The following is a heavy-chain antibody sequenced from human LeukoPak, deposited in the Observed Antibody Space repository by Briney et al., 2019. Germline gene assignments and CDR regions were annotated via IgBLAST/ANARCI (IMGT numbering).Heavy chain of an antibody. CDR2: IYTSGST. CDR1: GGSISSGSYY. Sequence: PSETLSLTCTVSGGSISSGSYYWSWIRQPAGKGLEWIGRIYTSGSTNYNPSLKTRVTISVHTSNNQFSLTLSSVTAADTAVYYCARDIWQQQYNWFDPWGQGTLVTVSS. V-gene: IGHV4-61*02. CDR3: ARDIWQQQYNWFDP. D-gene: IGHD6-13*01. J-gene: IGHJ5*02.